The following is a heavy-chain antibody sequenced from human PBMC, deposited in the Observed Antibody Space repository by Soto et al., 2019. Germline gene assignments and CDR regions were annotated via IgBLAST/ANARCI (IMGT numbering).Heavy chain of an antibody. V-gene: IGHV3-53*01. J-gene: IGHJ4*02. CDR3: ARGAASFDY. CDR1: VFTVSSNY. D-gene: IGHD2-15*01. CDR2: IYSGGTT. Sequence: WGSLRLSCSVSVFTVSSNYMSWVRQAPGKGLEWVSVIYSGGTTYYADSVKGRFTVSRDNSKNTLDLQMNSLRAEDTAVYYCARGAASFDYWGQGTLVTVS.